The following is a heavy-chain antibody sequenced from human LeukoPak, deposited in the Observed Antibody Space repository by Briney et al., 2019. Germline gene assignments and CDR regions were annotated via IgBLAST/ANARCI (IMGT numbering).Heavy chain of an antibody. CDR1: GFTFSRNA. CDR2: ISDSGGRT. V-gene: IGHV3-23*01. CDR3: AKDAKGTMIVVVPTGRPCYFDY. D-gene: IGHD3-22*01. Sequence: GGSLRLSCAASGFTFSRNAMSWVRQAPGKGLEWVSAISDSGGRTYYADSVKGRFTISRDNSKNTLYLQLNSLRVEDAAVYYCAKDAKGTMIVVVPTGRPCYFDYWGQGTLVTVSS. J-gene: IGHJ4*02.